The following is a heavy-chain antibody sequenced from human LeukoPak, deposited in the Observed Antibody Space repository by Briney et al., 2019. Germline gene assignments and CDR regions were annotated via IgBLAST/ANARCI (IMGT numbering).Heavy chain of an antibody. CDR3: ARAPIYYGSGSYSPYYYYGMDV. CDR2: IWYGGSNK. D-gene: IGHD3-10*01. J-gene: IGHJ6*02. V-gene: IGHV3-33*01. Sequence: GGSLRLPCAASGFTFSSYGMHWVRQAPGKGLEWVAVIWYGGSNKYYADSVKGRFTISRDTSKNTLYLQMNSLRAEDTAVYYCARAPIYYGSGSYSPYYYYGMDVWGQGTTVTVSS. CDR1: GFTFSSYG.